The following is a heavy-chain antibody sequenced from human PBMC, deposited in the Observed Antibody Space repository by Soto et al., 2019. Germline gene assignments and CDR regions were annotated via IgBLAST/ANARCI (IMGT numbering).Heavy chain of an antibody. V-gene: IGHV3-48*02. CDR1: GFTFSSYS. J-gene: IGHJ6*02. CDR3: ARDSPLYYDILTGYWLGGMDV. Sequence: GGSLRLSCAASGFTFSSYSMNWVRQAPGKGLEWVSYISSSSSTIYYADSVKGRFTISRDNAKNSLYLQMNSLRDEDTAVYYCARDSPLYYDILTGYWLGGMDVWGQGTTVTVSS. CDR2: ISSSSSTI. D-gene: IGHD3-9*01.